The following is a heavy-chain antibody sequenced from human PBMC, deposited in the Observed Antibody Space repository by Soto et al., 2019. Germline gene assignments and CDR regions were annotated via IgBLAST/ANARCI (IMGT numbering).Heavy chain of an antibody. J-gene: IGHJ6*02. V-gene: IGHV1-69*06. D-gene: IGHD2-2*01. CDR3: ARDCSSTSCRDYYYYHGMDV. Sequence: SVKVSCKASGGTFSSYAISWVRQAPGQGLEWMGGIIPIFGTANYAQKFQGRVTITADKSTSTAYMELSSLRSEDTAVYYCARDCSSTSCRDYYYYHGMDVWGQGSTLTASS. CDR1: GGTFSSYA. CDR2: IIPIFGTA.